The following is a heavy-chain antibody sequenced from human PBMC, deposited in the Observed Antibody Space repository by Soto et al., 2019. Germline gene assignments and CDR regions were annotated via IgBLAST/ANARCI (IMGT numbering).Heavy chain of an antibody. D-gene: IGHD3-10*01. J-gene: IGHJ5*02. Sequence: GESLKISCAASGFTFSNAWMSWVRQAPGKGLEWVGRIKSKTDGGTTDYAAPVKGRFTISRDDSKNTLYLQMNSLKTEDTAVYYCTGTYYYGSNTPFDPWGQGTLVTVSS. CDR2: IKSKTDGGTT. CDR3: TGTYYYGSNTPFDP. CDR1: GFTFSNAW. V-gene: IGHV3-15*01.